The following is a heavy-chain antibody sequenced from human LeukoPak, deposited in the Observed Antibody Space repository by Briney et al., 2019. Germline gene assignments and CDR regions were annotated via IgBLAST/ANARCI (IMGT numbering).Heavy chain of an antibody. V-gene: IGHV1-2*02. CDR1: GGTFSNYI. CDR2: INPNNGGT. J-gene: IGHJ5*02. Sequence: ASVKVSCKASGGTFSNYIFNWVRQAPGQGLEWMGWINPNNGGTNYAQKFQGRVTMTRVTSISTAYMELDRLSSDDTAVYYCARDPSLEYCSSTSCYGNWFDPWGQGTLVTVSS. CDR3: ARDPSLEYCSSTSCYGNWFDP. D-gene: IGHD2-2*01.